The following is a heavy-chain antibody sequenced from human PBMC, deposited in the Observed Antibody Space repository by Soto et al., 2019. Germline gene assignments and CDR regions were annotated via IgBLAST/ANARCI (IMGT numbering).Heavy chain of an antibody. V-gene: IGHV4-61*08. J-gene: IGHJ4*02. CDR1: GGSISSGGYY. D-gene: IGHD7-27*01. Sequence: SETLSLTCTVSGGSISSGGYYWSWIRQHPGKGLEWIGYIYYGGSTNYNPSLKSRVTISVDTPKNQFSLKLSSVTAADTAVYYCAKNWNWGSLVHWGQGTLVTVSS. CDR2: IYYGGST. CDR3: AKNWNWGSLVH.